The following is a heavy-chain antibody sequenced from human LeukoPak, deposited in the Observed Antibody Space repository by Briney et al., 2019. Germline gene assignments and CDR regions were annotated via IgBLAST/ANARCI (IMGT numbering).Heavy chain of an antibody. V-gene: IGHV4-61*02. Sequence: TLSLTCTVSGGSISSGSYYWSWIRQPAGKGLEWIGRIYTSGSTNYNPSLKSRVTISVDTSKNQFSLKLNSVTAADTAVYYCARVSGSYPDYWGQGTLVTVSS. CDR2: IYTSGST. D-gene: IGHD1-26*01. CDR1: GGSISSGSYY. CDR3: ARVSGSYPDY. J-gene: IGHJ4*02.